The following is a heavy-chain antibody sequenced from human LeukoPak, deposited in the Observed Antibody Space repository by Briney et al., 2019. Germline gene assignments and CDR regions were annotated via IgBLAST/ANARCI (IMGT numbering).Heavy chain of an antibody. CDR1: GFTFSSYG. D-gene: IGHD1-20*01. V-gene: IGHV3-23*01. CDR2: ISGSGGST. Sequence: PGGSLRLSCAASGFTFSSYGMNWVRQAPGKGLEWVSGISGSGGSTYYADSVKGRFTISRDNSKNTLYLQMNSLRAEDTAVYYCARDLLTGRYNWNDEGDYWGQGTLVTVSS. J-gene: IGHJ4*02. CDR3: ARDLLTGRYNWNDEGDY.